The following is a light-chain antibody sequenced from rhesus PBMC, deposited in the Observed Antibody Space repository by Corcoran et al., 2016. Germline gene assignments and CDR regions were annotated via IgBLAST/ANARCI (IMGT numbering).Light chain of an antibody. J-gene: IGKJ1*01. Sequence: ETVVTQSPATLSLSPGERATLSCRASQSVGSYLAWYQQKPGQAPRLLIYGASSRATGIPERFSGSGSGTDFTLTSRSLEPEDVGVYYCQQSSNLWTFGQGTKVEIK. V-gene: IGKV3-24*04. CDR1: QSVGSY. CDR3: QQSSNLWT. CDR2: GAS.